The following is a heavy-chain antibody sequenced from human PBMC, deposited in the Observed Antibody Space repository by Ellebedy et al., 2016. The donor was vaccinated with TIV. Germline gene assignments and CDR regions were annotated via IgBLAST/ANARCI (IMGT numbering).Heavy chain of an antibody. V-gene: IGHV4-4*07. Sequence: SETLSLTXTVSGGSVSSYYWDWVRQSAGKRLEWIGRIWSSGSADYNPSLKSRVTISVDTSKNQFSLKLSSVTAADTAVYYCAREIGTRRDVWGQGTTVTVSS. CDR2: IWSSGSA. D-gene: IGHD1-1*01. J-gene: IGHJ6*02. CDR3: AREIGTRRDV. CDR1: GGSVSSYY.